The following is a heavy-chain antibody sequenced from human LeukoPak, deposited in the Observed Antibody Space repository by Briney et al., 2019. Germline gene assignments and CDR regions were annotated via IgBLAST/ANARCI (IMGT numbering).Heavy chain of an antibody. V-gene: IGHV1-69*01. J-gene: IGHJ3*02. CDR3: ATPLPPSLAYAFDI. D-gene: IGHD6-6*01. Sequence: SVKVSCESSRGTLGRYGMRWVRQAPAPGLEWIGGVMTIFGTAYYAQKFQGRVTITADESTRTAYMELSSLTYEDTAVSYCATPLPPSLAYAFDIWGQGTMVTVSS. CDR1: RGTLGRYG. CDR2: VMTIFGTA.